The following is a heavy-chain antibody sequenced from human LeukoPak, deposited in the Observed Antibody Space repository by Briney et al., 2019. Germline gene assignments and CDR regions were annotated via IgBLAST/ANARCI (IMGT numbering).Heavy chain of an antibody. D-gene: IGHD3-22*01. CDR3: ARGGATSNNHYYHSFFDY. CDR2: IYHSGST. Sequence: SETLSLTCTVSGYSISSGYYWGWIRQPPGEGLGWIGSIYHSGSTYYNPSLKSRVTISVDTSKNQFSLKLSSVTAADTAVYYCARGGATSNNHYYHSFFDYWGQGTLVTVSS. V-gene: IGHV4-38-2*02. J-gene: IGHJ4*02. CDR1: GYSISSGYY.